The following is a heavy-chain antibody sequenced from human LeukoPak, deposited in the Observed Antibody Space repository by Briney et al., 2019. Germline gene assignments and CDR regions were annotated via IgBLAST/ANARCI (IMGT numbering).Heavy chain of an antibody. J-gene: IGHJ6*02. CDR1: GGSISSGGYS. D-gene: IGHD3-3*01. CDR2: IYHSGST. V-gene: IGHV4-30-2*01. Sequence: PSETLSLTCAVSGGSISSGGYSWSWIRQPPGKGLEWIGYIYHSGSTYYNPSLKSRVTTSVDRSKNQFSLKLSSVTAADTAVYYCARSGYYGMDVWGQGTTVTVSS. CDR3: ARSGYYGMDV.